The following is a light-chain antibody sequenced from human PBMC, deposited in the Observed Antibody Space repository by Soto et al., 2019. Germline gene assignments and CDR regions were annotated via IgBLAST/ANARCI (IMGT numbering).Light chain of an antibody. Sequence: QSALTQPASVSGSPGQSITISCTGTSSDIGRYNYVSWFQQHPGKVPKLVIFEVNYRPSGVSDRFSGSKSGNTASLTITGLQAEEEADYYCTSCITAKTRCVFGSGTKVTV. CDR1: SSDIGRYNY. V-gene: IGLV2-14*01. CDR2: EVN. CDR3: TSCITAKTRCV. J-gene: IGLJ1*01.